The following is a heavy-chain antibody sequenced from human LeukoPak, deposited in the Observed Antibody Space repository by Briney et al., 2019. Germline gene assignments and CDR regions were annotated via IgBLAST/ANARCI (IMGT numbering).Heavy chain of an antibody. CDR2: IWYDGSNK. D-gene: IGHD4-17*01. V-gene: IGHV3-33*01. J-gene: IGHJ3*02. CDR3: ASGYGDYVGTDAFDI. Sequence: GGSLRLSCAASGFTFSSYGMHWVRQAPGKGLEWVAVIWYDGSNKYYADSVKGRFTISRDNSKNTLYLQMNSLRAEDTAVYYCASGYGDYVGTDAFDIWGQGTMVTVSS. CDR1: GFTFSSYG.